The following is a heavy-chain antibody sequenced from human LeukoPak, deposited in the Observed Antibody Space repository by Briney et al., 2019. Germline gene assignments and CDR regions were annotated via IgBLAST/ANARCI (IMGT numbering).Heavy chain of an antibody. Sequence: GGSLRLSCAASGFTFSSYGMHWVRQASGKGLEWVAVISYDGSNKYYADSVKGRFTISRDNSKNTLYLQMNSLRAEDTAVYYCAKVVGYGSGDIDYWGQGTLVTVSS. V-gene: IGHV3-30*18. D-gene: IGHD3-10*01. CDR1: GFTFSSYG. CDR3: AKVVGYGSGDIDY. CDR2: ISYDGSNK. J-gene: IGHJ4*02.